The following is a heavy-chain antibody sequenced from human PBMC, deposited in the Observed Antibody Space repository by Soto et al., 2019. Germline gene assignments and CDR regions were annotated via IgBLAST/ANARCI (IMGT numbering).Heavy chain of an antibody. J-gene: IGHJ4*02. CDR2: IIPIFGTA. CDR3: ASSDSYYDSSGYYFFDY. V-gene: IGHV1-69*13. D-gene: IGHD3-22*01. CDR1: GYTFTSYG. Sequence: SVKVSCKASGYTFTSYGISWVRQAPGQGLEWMGGIIPIFGTANYAQKFQGRVTITADESTSTAYMELSSLRSEDTAVYYCASSDSYYDSSGYYFFDYWGQGTLVTVSS.